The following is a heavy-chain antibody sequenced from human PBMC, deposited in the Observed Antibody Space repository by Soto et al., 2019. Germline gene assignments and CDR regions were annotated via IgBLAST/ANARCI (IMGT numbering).Heavy chain of an antibody. D-gene: IGHD4-17*01. Sequence: QVQLQESGPGLVKPSQTLSLTCTVSGGSISGGVYYWSWIRQPPGKGLEWIGYIFDRGSTYYNPSLKSRVTEAVDTSKYQFPLRLSSVTAADTAVYYCAREIIPLTTDWYFDLWGRGTLVTVSS. CDR2: IFDRGST. CDR1: GGSISGGVYY. V-gene: IGHV4-30-4*01. CDR3: AREIIPLTTDWYFDL. J-gene: IGHJ2*01.